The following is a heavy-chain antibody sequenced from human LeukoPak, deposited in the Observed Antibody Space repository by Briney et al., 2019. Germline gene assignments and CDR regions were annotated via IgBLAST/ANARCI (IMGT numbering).Heavy chain of an antibody. Sequence: EPSETLSLTCAVYGGSFSGYYWSWIRQPPGKGLEWIGEINHSGSTSYNPSLKSRVTISVDTSKNQFSLKLSSVTAADTAVYYCARGEKYYGSGSYYIPSYYYYYGMDVWGQGTTVTVSS. V-gene: IGHV4-34*01. CDR3: ARGEKYYGSGSYYIPSYYYYYGMDV. J-gene: IGHJ6*02. D-gene: IGHD3-10*01. CDR1: GGSFSGYY. CDR2: INHSGST.